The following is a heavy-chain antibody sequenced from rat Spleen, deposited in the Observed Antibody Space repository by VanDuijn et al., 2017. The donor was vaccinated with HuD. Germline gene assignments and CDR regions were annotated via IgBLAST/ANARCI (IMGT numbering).Heavy chain of an antibody. CDR1: GYSITSNY. V-gene: IGHV3-1*01. CDR2: ISYSGST. J-gene: IGHJ2*01. D-gene: IGHD1-3*01. Sequence: EVQLQESGPGLVKPSQSLSLTCSVTGYSITSNYWGWIRKFPGNKMEWIGHISYSGSTSYNPSLKSRISITRDTSKNQFFLQLNSVTTEDTATYYCARKTMALFDYWGQGVMVTVSS. CDR3: ARKTMALFDY.